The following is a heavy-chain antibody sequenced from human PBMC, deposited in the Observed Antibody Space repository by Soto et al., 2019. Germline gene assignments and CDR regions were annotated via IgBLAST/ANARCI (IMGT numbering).Heavy chain of an antibody. Sequence: ASVKVSCKASGYTFTSYYMHWVRQAPGQGLEWMGIINPSGGSTSYAQKFQGRVTMTRDTSTSTVYMELSSLRSEDTAVYYCARVHRGGGYSYGYGFYYYYGMDVWGQGTTVTVSS. J-gene: IGHJ6*02. CDR1: GYTFTSYY. V-gene: IGHV1-46*01. CDR2: INPSGGST. D-gene: IGHD5-18*01. CDR3: ARVHRGGGYSYGYGFYYYYGMDV.